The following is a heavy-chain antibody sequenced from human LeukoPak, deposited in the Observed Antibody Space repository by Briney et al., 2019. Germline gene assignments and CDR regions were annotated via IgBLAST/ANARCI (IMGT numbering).Heavy chain of an antibody. CDR3: ARGYGYFGSGSYSDS. D-gene: IGHD3-10*01. Sequence: PSETLSLTCIVSGGSISGSSYYWGWVRQPPGKGREWVGNIYYSGSTYYHPPLESRVTISLDTSNNPFSLKLNSVAAADTAVYYCARGYGYFGSGSYSDSWGQGTLVTVSS. CDR1: GGSISGSSYY. J-gene: IGHJ4*02. CDR2: IYYSGST. V-gene: IGHV4-39*01.